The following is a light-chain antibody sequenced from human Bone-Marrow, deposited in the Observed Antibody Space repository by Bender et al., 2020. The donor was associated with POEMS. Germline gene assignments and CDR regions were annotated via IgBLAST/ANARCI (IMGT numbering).Light chain of an antibody. CDR2: DVN. V-gene: IGLV2-14*03. J-gene: IGLJ1*01. CDR3: LAYTTSGTHV. CDR1: SSGVGGYNY. Sequence: QSALTQPASVSGSPGQSITISCTGTSSGVGGYNYVSWYQQHPGKAPKLMIYDVNYRPSGVSNRFSGSKSGYMASLTISGLQAEDEADYYCLAYTTSGTHVFGTGTKVTVL.